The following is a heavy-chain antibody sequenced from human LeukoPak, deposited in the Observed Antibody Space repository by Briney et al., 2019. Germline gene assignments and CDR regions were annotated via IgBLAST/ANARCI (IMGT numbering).Heavy chain of an antibody. Sequence: GGSLRLSCAASGFTFSNFGMHWVRQTPGKGLECVAVISYDGSNTYYADSVKGRFTISRDNSKSTLSLQVSSLGVEDTAVYYCAKERCSGSACYIFDSWGQGTLVIVSA. CDR2: ISYDGSNT. V-gene: IGHV3-30*18. J-gene: IGHJ4*02. CDR3: AKERCSGSACYIFDS. CDR1: GFTFSNFG. D-gene: IGHD2-15*01.